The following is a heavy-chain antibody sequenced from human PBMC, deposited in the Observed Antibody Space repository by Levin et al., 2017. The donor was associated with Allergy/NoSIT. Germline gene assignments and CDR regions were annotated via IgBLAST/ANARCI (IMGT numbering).Heavy chain of an antibody. CDR1: GLTFRTSW. CDR2: INSEGSRT. Sequence: PTASVKVSCAASGLTFRTSWMHWVRQVPAKGLAWVSRINSEGSRTSYADSVKGRFTISRDNVKNTLYLEMDSLRAEDTAVYYCARSSGGCTTTDCFGAYDMWGQGTMVTVSS. CDR3: ARSSGGCTTTDCFGAYDM. V-gene: IGHV3-74*01. D-gene: IGHD2/OR15-2a*01. J-gene: IGHJ3*02.